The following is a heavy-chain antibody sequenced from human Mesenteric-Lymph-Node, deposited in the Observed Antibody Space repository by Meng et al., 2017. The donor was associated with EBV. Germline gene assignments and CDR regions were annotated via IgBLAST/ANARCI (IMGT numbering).Heavy chain of an antibody. V-gene: IGHV4-61*01. CDR2: IYYSGST. J-gene: IGHJ4*02. CDR3: AGSGSGSYYAIYYFDF. CDR1: GGSVSSGSQY. Sequence: RESGPVLWKASDPLSPTCPVSGGSVSSGSQYLSWIRQPPGKGLEWIGYIYYSGSTKYHPSLKSRVTMSVDTSKNQFSLRLNSVTAADTAVYYCAGSGSGSYYAIYYFDFWGQGTLVTVSS. D-gene: IGHD3-10*01.